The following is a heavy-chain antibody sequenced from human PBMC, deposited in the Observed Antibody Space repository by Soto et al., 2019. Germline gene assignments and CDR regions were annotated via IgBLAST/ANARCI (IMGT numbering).Heavy chain of an antibody. Sequence: QVTLKESGPALVKPTETLTLTCTVSGFSLSNNGMGVSWIRQPPGRALEWLAHIFSNDDKSYSTSLRSRLTISEDTSKSQVVLTMTNMDPVDTATYYCARRNPTYYNILACFRDAFDLWGQGTMVTVSA. D-gene: IGHD3-9*01. CDR3: ARRNPTYYNILACFRDAFDL. CDR2: IFSNDDK. J-gene: IGHJ3*01. CDR1: GFSLSNNGMG. V-gene: IGHV2-26*01.